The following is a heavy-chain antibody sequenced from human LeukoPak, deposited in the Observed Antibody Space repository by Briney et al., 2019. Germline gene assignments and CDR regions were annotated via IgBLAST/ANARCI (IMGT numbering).Heavy chain of an antibody. CDR1: GYTFTAYY. D-gene: IGHD6-19*01. CDR3: ARDYPGIAVAGDY. CDR2: ISAYNGNT. Sequence: AASVKVSCKASGYTFTAYYIHWVRQAPGQGLEWMGWISAYNGNTNYAQKLQGRVTMTTDTSTSTAYMELRSLRSDGTAVYYCARDYPGIAVAGDYWGQGTLVTVSS. J-gene: IGHJ4*02. V-gene: IGHV1-18*04.